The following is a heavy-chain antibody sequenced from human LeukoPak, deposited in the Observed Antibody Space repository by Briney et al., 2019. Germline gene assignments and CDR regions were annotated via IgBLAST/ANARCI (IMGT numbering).Heavy chain of an antibody. V-gene: IGHV3-7*01. J-gene: IGHJ6*03. CDR2: IKQDGSEK. CDR3: AREEWELLRYYYYMDV. CDR1: GFTFSSYW. Sequence: GGSLRLSCAASGFTFSSYWMSWVRQAPGKGLEWVANIKQDGSEKYYVDSVKGRFTISRDNAKNSLYLQMNSLRAEDTAVYYCAREEWELLRYYYYMDVWGKGTTVTVSS. D-gene: IGHD1-26*01.